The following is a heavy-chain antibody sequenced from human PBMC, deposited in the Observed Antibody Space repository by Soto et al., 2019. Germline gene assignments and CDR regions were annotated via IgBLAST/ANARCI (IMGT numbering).Heavy chain of an antibody. CDR2: ICPGDSDT. J-gene: IGHJ6*02. D-gene: IGHD6-6*01. Sequence: PGESLKISCKGSGYSFTSYWIGWVRQMPGKGLEWMGIICPGDSDTRYSPSFQGQVTISADKSISTAYLQWSSLKASDTAMYYCARQSARPTYYYYGMDVWGQGTTVTVSS. CDR3: ARQSARPTYYYYGMDV. CDR1: GYSFTSYW. V-gene: IGHV5-51*01.